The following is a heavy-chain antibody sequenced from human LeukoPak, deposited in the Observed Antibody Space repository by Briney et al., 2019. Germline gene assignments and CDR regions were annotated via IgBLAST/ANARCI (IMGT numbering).Heavy chain of an antibody. V-gene: IGHV3-23*01. Sequence: GGSLRLSCAASGFTFSSYAMHWVRQAPGKGLEWVSAISGSGGSTYYADSVKGRFTISRDNSKNTLYLQMNSLRAEDTAVYYCAKDRYYDILTGRAPFDYWGQGTLVTVSS. D-gene: IGHD3-9*01. CDR1: GFTFSSYA. CDR3: AKDRYYDILTGRAPFDY. J-gene: IGHJ4*02. CDR2: ISGSGGST.